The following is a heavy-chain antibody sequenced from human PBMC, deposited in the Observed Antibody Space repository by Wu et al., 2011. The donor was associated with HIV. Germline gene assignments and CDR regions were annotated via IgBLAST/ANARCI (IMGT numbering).Heavy chain of an antibody. D-gene: IGHD3-10*01. V-gene: IGHV1-69-2*01. Sequence: EVQMVQSGAAVKKPGSTVKVSCKVSGVTFTDYYIHWVQQAPGKGLEWMGLVDPEDGDTIYAAKFQGRVTITADTSTDTAYMELSSLRSDDTAVYHCATWRLGVLWFGXRPDAFDIWGQGTMVTVSS. CDR1: GVTFTDYY. J-gene: IGHJ3*02. CDR2: VDPEDGDT. CDR3: ATWRLGVLWFGXRPDAFDI.